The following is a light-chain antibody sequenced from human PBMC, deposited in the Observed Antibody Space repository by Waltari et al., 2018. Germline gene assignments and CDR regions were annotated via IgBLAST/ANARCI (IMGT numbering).Light chain of an antibody. V-gene: IGLV1-44*01. CDR3: ASWDDSLNGHWV. CDR1: ASNIGGNL. Sequence: QSVLIQPPSASGTPGQRVTISCSGSASNIGGNLVNWYQQLPGKAPKLLIYRSDLRPSGVPDRFSGSKSGTSASLAISGLQSEDEADYFCASWDDSLNGHWVFGGGTKVTVL. CDR2: RSD. J-gene: IGLJ3*02.